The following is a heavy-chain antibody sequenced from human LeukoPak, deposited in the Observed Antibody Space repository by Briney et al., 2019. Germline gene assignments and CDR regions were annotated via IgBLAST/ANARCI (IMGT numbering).Heavy chain of an antibody. CDR1: GFTFSSYE. J-gene: IGHJ4*02. V-gene: IGHV3-48*03. D-gene: IGHD3-16*01. CDR2: ISSSGSTI. CDR3: ARVGITLASPFDN. Sequence: GGSLRLSCAASGFTFSSYEMNWVRQAPGKGLEWVSYISSSGSTIYYADSVKGRFTISRDNAKNSLYLQMNSLRADDTAVYFCARVGITLASPFDNWGKGTLVTVSS.